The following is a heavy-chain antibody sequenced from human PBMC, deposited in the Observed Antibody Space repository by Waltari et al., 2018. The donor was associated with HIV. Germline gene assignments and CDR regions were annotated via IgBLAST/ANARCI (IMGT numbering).Heavy chain of an antibody. D-gene: IGHD1-20*01. CDR1: GGSISISPAY. V-gene: IGHV4-39*02. CDR2: IYFSGST. J-gene: IGHJ4*02. Sequence: QLQHQHSRPGLVQPSHRLSLSCSVPGGSISISPAYWSGFRQPPGKGLEWIGNIYFSGSTYYNPSLKNRVIMSVDTSKNQFSLKLYSVTAADTAVYYCTRADSGIYFDYWGQGTLVTVSS. CDR3: TRADSGIYFDY.